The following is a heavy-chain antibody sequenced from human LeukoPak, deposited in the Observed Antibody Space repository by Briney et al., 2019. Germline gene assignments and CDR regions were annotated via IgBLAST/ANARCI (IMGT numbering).Heavy chain of an antibody. CDR1: GGTFSSYA. CDR2: IIPIFGTA. V-gene: IGHV1-69*13. D-gene: IGHD5-18*01. Sequence: ASVTVSCKASGGTFSSYAISWVRQAPGQGLEWMGGIIPIFGTANYAQKFQGRVTITADESTSTAYMELSSLRSEDTAVYYCARDRRYSYGIDYWGQGTLVTVSS. J-gene: IGHJ4*02. CDR3: ARDRRYSYGIDY.